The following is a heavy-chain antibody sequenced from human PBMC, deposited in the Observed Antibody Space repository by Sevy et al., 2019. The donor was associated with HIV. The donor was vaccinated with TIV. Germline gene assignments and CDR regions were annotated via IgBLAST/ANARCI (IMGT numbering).Heavy chain of an antibody. Sequence: SETLSLTCTVSGVSMSSSDYDWGWIRQPPGKGLGWIGSMYFSGRSKYKSSLQSRVTISIDKSKNQFSLTVTSVTVADTAVYYCARHGGLVDRAFDFWGQGTLVTVSS. V-gene: IGHV4-39*01. J-gene: IGHJ4*02. CDR2: MYFSGRS. CDR3: ARHGGLVDRAFDF. CDR1: GVSMSSSDYD. D-gene: IGHD3-10*01.